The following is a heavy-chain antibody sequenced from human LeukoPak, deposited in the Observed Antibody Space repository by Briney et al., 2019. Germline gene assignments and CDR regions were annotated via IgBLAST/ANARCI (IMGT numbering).Heavy chain of an antibody. CDR1: GYTFTSYG. J-gene: IGHJ4*02. Sequence: GVSVKVSCKASGYTFTSYGISWVRQAPGQGLEWVGWISAYNRDTNYAQKVQGRVTMTTDTSTTTAYMELRSLTSDDTAVYYCARDTSGGPYFDYWGQGTLVTVAS. CDR3: ARDTSGGPYFDY. CDR2: ISAYNRDT. V-gene: IGHV1-18*01. D-gene: IGHD4-23*01.